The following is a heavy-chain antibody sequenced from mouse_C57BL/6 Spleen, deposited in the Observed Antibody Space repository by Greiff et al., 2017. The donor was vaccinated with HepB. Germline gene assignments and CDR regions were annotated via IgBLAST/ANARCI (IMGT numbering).Heavy chain of an antibody. Sequence: VMLVESGPELVKPGASVKISCKASGYAFSSSWMNWVKQRPGKGLEWIGRIYPGDGDTNYNGKFKGKATLTADKSSSTAYMQLSSLTSEDSAVYFCAREDTYYSNYYAMDYWGQGTSVTVSS. CDR3: AREDTYYSNYYAMDY. CDR1: GYAFSSSW. V-gene: IGHV1-82*01. J-gene: IGHJ4*01. CDR2: IYPGDGDT. D-gene: IGHD2-5*01.